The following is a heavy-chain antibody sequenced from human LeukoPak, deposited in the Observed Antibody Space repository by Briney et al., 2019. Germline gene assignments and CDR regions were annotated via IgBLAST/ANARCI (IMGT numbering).Heavy chain of an antibody. CDR1: GGTFSSYA. Sequence: SVKVSCKASGGTFSSYAISWVRQAPGQGLEWMGRIIPILGIANYAQKFQGRVTITADKSTSTAYMEPSSLRSEDTAVYYCARDLSTVTTAGGILDYWGQGTLVTVSS. V-gene: IGHV1-69*04. J-gene: IGHJ4*02. CDR2: IIPILGIA. D-gene: IGHD4-17*01. CDR3: ARDLSTVTTAGGILDY.